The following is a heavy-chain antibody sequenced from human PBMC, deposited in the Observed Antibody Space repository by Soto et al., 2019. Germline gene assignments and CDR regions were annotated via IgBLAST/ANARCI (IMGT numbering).Heavy chain of an antibody. Sequence: QVQLQESGPGLVKPSQTLSLTCTVSGGSISSGGYYWSWIRQHPGKGLEWIGYIYYSGSTYYNPSLKSRVTISVDTSKNQFSLKLSSVTAADTAVYYCARGDYDILTGYPGWDYWGQGTLVTVSS. CDR1: GGSISSGGYY. V-gene: IGHV4-31*03. CDR2: IYYSGST. J-gene: IGHJ4*02. CDR3: ARGDYDILTGYPGWDY. D-gene: IGHD3-9*01.